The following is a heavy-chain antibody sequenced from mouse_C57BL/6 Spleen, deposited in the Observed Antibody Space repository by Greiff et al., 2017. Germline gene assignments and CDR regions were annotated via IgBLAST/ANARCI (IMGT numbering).Heavy chain of an antibody. D-gene: IGHD1-1*01. CDR2: VSYDGSN. CDR1: GYPITCRCY. J-gene: IGHJ4*01. CDR3: ARDFPLNYYGNAMDY. V-gene: IGHV3-6*01. Sequence: ESGPGLVKPSPSLSLTCSVTGYPITCRCYWNWSRQCPGKKGQWMGYVSYDGSNNYNPSLKNRISITRDTSKNQYFLKLNAVTTEDTATDYCARDFPLNYYGNAMDYWGQGTSVTVSS.